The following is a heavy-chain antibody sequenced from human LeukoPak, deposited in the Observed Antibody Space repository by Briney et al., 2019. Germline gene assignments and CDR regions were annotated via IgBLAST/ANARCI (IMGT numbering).Heavy chain of an antibody. D-gene: IGHD2-15*01. V-gene: IGHV3-21*01. CDR1: GFTFSSYS. CDR2: ISSSSSYI. Sequence: TGGSLRLSCAASGFTFSSYSMNWVRQAPGKGLEWVSSISSSSSYIYYADSVKGRFTISRDNAKNSLYLQMNSLRAEDTAVYYCARVYCSGGSCYVGYFDYWGQGTLVTVSS. CDR3: ARVYCSGGSCYVGYFDY. J-gene: IGHJ4*02.